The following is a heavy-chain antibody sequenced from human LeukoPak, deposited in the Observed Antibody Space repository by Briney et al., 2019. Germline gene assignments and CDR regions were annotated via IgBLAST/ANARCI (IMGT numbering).Heavy chain of an antibody. V-gene: IGHV1-2*02. CDR2: INPNTGGT. J-gene: IGHJ5*02. Sequence: ASVKVSCKPSGYTFTGYFLHWVRQAPGQGLEWMGWINPNTGGTNYAQRFQGRVSMTRDTSISTAYMELSRLTSDDTAVYYCARAGGRSWFDPWGQGTLVTVSS. CDR3: ARAGGRSWFDP. CDR1: GYTFTGYF.